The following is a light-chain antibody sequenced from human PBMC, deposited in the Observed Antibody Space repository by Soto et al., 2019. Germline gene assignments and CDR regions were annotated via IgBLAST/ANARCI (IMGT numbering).Light chain of an antibody. CDR3: QQYGSSPLT. Sequence: EIVLTQSPATLSLSPGERATLSCRASQSVSSYLAWFQQKPGQAPRLLIYEVSNRATGIPARFSGSGSGTDFTLTISRLEPEDFAVYYCQQYGSSPLTFGGGTNVDIK. CDR1: QSVSSY. J-gene: IGKJ4*01. CDR2: EVS. V-gene: IGKV3-20*01.